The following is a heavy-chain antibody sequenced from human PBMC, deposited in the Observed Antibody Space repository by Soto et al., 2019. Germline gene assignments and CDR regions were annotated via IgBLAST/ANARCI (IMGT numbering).Heavy chain of an antibody. CDR2: IVVGSGNT. J-gene: IGHJ6*03. CDR1: GFTFTSSA. Sequence: SXKVSCKASGFTFTSSAMQWVRQARGQRLEWIGWIVVGSGNTNYAQKFQERVTITRDMSTSTAYMELSSLRSEDTAVYYCAATVTSYYYYYMDVWGKGTTVTVSS. D-gene: IGHD4-17*01. CDR3: AATVTSYYYYYMDV. V-gene: IGHV1-58*02.